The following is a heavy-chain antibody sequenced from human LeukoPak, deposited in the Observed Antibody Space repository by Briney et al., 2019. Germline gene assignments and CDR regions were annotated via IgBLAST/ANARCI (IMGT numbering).Heavy chain of an antibody. Sequence: SETLSLTCTVSGDSITNYYWSWIRQPAEKGLQWIGRIHTNGDTNYNPSLKSRVTMSVDTSKNQFSLKLNSVSAADTAVYYRARGGASSLPFDSWGQGTLVTVSS. J-gene: IGHJ4*02. V-gene: IGHV4-4*07. CDR2: IHTNGDT. CDR3: ARGGASSLPFDS. CDR1: GDSITNYY. D-gene: IGHD6-13*01.